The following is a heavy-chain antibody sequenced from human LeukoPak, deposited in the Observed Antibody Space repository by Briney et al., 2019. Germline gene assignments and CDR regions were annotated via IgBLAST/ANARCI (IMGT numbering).Heavy chain of an antibody. D-gene: IGHD5-12*01. CDR3: AKDRDVNSGYDY. V-gene: IGHV3-30*02. J-gene: IGHJ4*02. Sequence: GGSLRLSSAASGFTFSSYGMHWVRQAPGKGLEWVAVIWYGGSNKYYADSVKGRFTISRDNSKNTLYLQMNSLRAEDTAVYYCAKDRDVNSGYDYWGQGTLVTVSS. CDR2: IWYGGSNK. CDR1: GFTFSSYG.